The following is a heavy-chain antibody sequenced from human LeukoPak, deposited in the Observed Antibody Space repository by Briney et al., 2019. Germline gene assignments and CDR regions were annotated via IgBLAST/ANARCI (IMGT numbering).Heavy chain of an antibody. CDR2: SRNSGFT. CDR3: ARHGQQLENNAFDM. J-gene: IGHJ3*02. V-gene: IGHV4-59*08. Sequence: NSSETLSLTCTVSSASFSSYYWSWIRQPPRKGLEWIGYSRNSGFTKYNASLKSRVTISIDTSQNQFSLKLTSVTAADTAVYYCARHGQQLENNAFDMWGQGTMVTVSS. D-gene: IGHD6-13*01. CDR1: SASFSSYY.